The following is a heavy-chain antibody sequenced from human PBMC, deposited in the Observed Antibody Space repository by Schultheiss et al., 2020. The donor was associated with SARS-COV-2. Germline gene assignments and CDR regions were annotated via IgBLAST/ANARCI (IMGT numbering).Heavy chain of an antibody. CDR2: ISGSGSTK. CDR3: ARRGWLQLSAPFDY. V-gene: IGHV3-11*01. J-gene: IGHJ4*02. Sequence: GESLKISCAASGFTFSSYAMSWIRQAPGKGLEWVSYISGSGSTKNYAGSVKGRFTISRDNAKNSLYLQMNSLRAEDTAVYYCARRGWLQLSAPFDYWGQGTLVTVSS. CDR1: GFTFSSYA. D-gene: IGHD5-24*01.